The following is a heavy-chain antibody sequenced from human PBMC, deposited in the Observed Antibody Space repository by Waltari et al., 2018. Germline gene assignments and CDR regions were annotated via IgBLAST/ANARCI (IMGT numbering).Heavy chain of an antibody. D-gene: IGHD3-22*01. CDR3: AGRDYYDSSGYAFQH. CDR2: IYSGGST. CDR1: GFTASSNY. J-gene: IGHJ1*01. V-gene: IGHV3-53*01. Sequence: EVQLVESGGGLIQPGGSLRLSCAASGFTASSNYMSWVRKAPGKGLEWVSVIYSGGSTYYADSVKGRFTISRDNSKNTLYLQMNSLRDEDTAVYYCAGRDYYDSSGYAFQHWGQGTLVTVSS.